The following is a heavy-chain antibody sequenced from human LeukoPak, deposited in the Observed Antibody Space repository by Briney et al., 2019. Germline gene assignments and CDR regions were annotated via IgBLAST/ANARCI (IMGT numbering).Heavy chain of an antibody. CDR2: IYTSGST. V-gene: IGHV4-4*07. J-gene: IGHJ6*01. Sequence: SETLSLTYTVSGGSISSYYWSWIRQPAGKGLEWIGRIYTSGSTNYNPSLKSRVTMSVDTSKNQFSLKLSSVTAADTAVYYCARGQYYYGSGPYYYYGMDVWGQGTTVTVSS. CDR3: ARGQYYYGSGPYYYYGMDV. CDR1: GGSISSYY. D-gene: IGHD3-10*01.